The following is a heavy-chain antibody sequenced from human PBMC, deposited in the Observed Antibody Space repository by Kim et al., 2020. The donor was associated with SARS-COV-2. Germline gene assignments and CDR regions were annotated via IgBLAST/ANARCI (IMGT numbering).Heavy chain of an antibody. V-gene: IGHV6-1*01. D-gene: IGHD4-17*01. Sequence: VSVRIRITINPDTPKNQFSLQLNSVTPEDTAVYYCARERDYGGNSADFDYWGQGTLVTVSS. CDR3: ARERDYGGNSADFDY. J-gene: IGHJ4*02.